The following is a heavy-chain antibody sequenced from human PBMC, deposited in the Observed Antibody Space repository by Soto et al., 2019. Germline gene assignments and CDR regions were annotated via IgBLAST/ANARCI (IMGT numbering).Heavy chain of an antibody. Sequence: EVQLLESGGGLVQPGGSLRLSCAASGFTFSGYAMSWVRQAPWKGLEWVSAISGSGGSTHYADSVKGRVTISRDNSRKSLYLQMNSLRAEDTAVYYCAKDGLPAYYFDIISYYTDSWGQGTLVTVSS. D-gene: IGHD3-22*01. CDR1: GFTFSGYA. CDR2: ISGSGGST. J-gene: IGHJ4*02. CDR3: AKDGLPAYYFDIISYYTDS. V-gene: IGHV3-23*01.